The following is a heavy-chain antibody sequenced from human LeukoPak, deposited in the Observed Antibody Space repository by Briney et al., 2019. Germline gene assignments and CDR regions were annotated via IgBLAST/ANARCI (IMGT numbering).Heavy chain of an antibody. CDR1: GYTFTGYY. D-gene: IGHD3-3*01. J-gene: IGHJ3*02. Sequence: ASVKVSCKASGYTFTGYYMHWVRQAPGRGLEWMGWINPSSGGTNYAQKFQGRVTMTRDTSISTAYMELSRLRSDDTAVYYCARLTYYDFWSGYNYAFDIWGQGTMVTVSS. CDR3: ARLTYYDFWSGYNYAFDI. V-gene: IGHV1-2*02. CDR2: INPSSGGT.